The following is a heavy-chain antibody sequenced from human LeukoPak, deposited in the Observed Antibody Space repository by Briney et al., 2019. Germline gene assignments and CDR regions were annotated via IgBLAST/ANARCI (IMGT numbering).Heavy chain of an antibody. D-gene: IGHD2-21*02. Sequence: PSETLSLTCTVSGGSISSGGYYWSWIRQHPGKGLEWIGYIYYSGSTYNNPSLKSRVTISADTSKNQFSLKLSSVTAADTAVYYCARTYMTSARFDPWGQGTLVTVSS. V-gene: IGHV4-31*03. CDR3: ARTYMTSARFDP. CDR1: GGSISSGGYY. J-gene: IGHJ5*02. CDR2: IYYSGST.